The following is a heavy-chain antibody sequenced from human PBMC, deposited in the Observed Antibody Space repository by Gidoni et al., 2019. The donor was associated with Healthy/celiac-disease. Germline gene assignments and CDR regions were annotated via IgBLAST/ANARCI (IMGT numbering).Heavy chain of an antibody. CDR3: ASIGVIAAAGHDAFDI. J-gene: IGHJ3*02. CDR2: IDPSDSYT. D-gene: IGHD6-13*01. V-gene: IGHV5-10-1*01. Sequence: GLEWMGRIDPSDSYTNYSPSFQGHVTISADKSISTAYLQWSSLKASDTAMYYCASIGVIAAAGHDAFDIWGQGTMVTVSS.